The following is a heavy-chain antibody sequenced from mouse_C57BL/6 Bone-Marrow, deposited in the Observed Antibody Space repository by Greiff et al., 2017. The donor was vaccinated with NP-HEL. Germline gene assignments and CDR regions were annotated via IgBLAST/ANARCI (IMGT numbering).Heavy chain of an antibody. J-gene: IGHJ2*01. CDR2: INPGSGGT. D-gene: IGHD1-1*01. V-gene: IGHV1-54*01. CDR3: ARRGYYGSSYDY. CDR1: GYAFTNYL. Sequence: QVQLKQSGAELVRPGTSVKVSCKASGYAFTNYLIEWVKQRPGQGLEWIGVINPGSGGTNYNEKFKGKATLTADKSSSTAYMQLSSLTSEDSAVYFCARRGYYGSSYDYWGQGTTLTVSS.